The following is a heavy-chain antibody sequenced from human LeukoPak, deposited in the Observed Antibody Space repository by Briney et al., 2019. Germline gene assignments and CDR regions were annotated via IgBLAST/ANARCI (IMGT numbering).Heavy chain of an antibody. V-gene: IGHV4-34*01. J-gene: IGHJ6*02. CDR3: ARGRIAKIVVVHSFHYGMDV. Sequence: SETLSLTCDVFGGSFTDYFWTWIRQSPGKGLGWIGEINDYTGNTNYNPSLNSRVSISLEKSKNQFSLELRSVTAADTAVYYYARGRIAKIVVVHSFHYGMDVWGQGTTVTVSS. D-gene: IGHD3-22*01. CDR1: GGSFTDYF. CDR2: INDYTGNT.